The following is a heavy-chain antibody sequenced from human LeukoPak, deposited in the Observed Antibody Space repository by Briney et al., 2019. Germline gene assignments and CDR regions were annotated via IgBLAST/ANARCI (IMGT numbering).Heavy chain of an antibody. CDR2: INHSGST. Sequence: SETLSLTCAVYGGSFSGYYWSWIRQPPGKGLEWIGEINHSGSTNYNPSLKSRVTISVDTSKNQFSLKLSSVTAADTAVYYCARRGRKKRGYCSSTSCYKPPVYYYYYMDVWGKGTTVTVSS. CDR1: GGSFSGYY. V-gene: IGHV4-34*01. J-gene: IGHJ6*03. D-gene: IGHD2-2*02. CDR3: ARRGRKKRGYCSSTSCYKPPVYYYYYMDV.